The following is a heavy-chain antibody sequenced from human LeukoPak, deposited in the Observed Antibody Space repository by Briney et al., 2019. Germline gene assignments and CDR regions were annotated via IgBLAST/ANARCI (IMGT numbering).Heavy chain of an antibody. J-gene: IGHJ5*02. CDR2: INHSGST. D-gene: IGHD6-13*01. Sequence: SETLSLTCAVYGGSFSGYYWSWIRQPPGKGLEWIGEINHSGSTNYNPSLKSRVTISVGTSRNQFSLKLSSVTAADTAVYYCAKVSTGYSSSWYFRALNWFDPWGQGTLVTVSS. CDR3: AKVSTGYSSSWYFRALNWFDP. CDR1: GGSFSGYY. V-gene: IGHV4-34*01.